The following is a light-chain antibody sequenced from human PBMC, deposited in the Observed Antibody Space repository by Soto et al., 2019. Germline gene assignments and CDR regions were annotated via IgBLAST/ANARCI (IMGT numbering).Light chain of an antibody. Sequence: DIQMTQSPSSLSASVGYRVTIACGASQSISNYLNWYQQKPVKAPKVLXYAASSLQGGVPSRFSGSGSGTDFTLTISSLQHEDFATHYCQQSYSTPTWTFGQGTKVDIK. CDR1: QSISNY. CDR2: AAS. V-gene: IGKV1-39*01. J-gene: IGKJ1*01. CDR3: QQSYSTPTWT.